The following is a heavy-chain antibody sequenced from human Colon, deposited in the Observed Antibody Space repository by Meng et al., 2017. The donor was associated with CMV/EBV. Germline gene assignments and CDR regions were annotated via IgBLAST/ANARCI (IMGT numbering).Heavy chain of an antibody. D-gene: IGHD3-22*01. CDR2: IFHSGST. Sequence: SETLSLTCTVSGCSISSSTHFWGWIRQSPGKGLEWIGTIFHSGSTYHNPSLKSRVTFSVDTSKNQFSLKLSSVTAADTAVYYCARFGDGSGYYYRGAFDLWGQGTLVTVSS. CDR1: GCSISSSTHF. V-gene: IGHV4-39*07. J-gene: IGHJ5*02. CDR3: ARFGDGSGYYYRGAFDL.